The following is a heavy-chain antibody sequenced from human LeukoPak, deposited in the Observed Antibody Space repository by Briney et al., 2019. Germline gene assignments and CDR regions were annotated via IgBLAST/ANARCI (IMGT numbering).Heavy chain of an antibody. CDR1: GDSISSYY. Sequence: SETLSLTCTVSGDSISSYYRSWIRQPPGKGLEWIGYIYYSGSTYYNPSLKSRVTISVDTSKNQFSLNLSSVTAADTAVYYCARRRQLGSYWYFDLWGRGTLVTVSS. CDR3: ARRRQLGSYWYFDL. D-gene: IGHD6-6*01. CDR2: IYYSGST. V-gene: IGHV4-59*01. J-gene: IGHJ2*01.